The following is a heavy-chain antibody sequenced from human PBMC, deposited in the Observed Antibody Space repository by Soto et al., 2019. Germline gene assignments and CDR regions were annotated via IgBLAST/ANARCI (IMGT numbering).Heavy chain of an antibody. J-gene: IGHJ4*02. V-gene: IGHV3-33*01. CDR2: IWYDGSNK. Sequence: PGGSLRLSCAASGFTFSSYGMHWVRQAPGKGLEWVAVIWYDGSNKYYADSVKGRFTISRDNSKNTLYLQMNSLRAEDTAVYYCARELSIAARLFGYYLDYWGQGTLVTVSS. CDR1: GFTFSSYG. D-gene: IGHD6-6*01. CDR3: ARELSIAARLFGYYLDY.